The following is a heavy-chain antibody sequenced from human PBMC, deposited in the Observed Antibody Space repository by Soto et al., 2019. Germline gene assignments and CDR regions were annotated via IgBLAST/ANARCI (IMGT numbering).Heavy chain of an antibody. Sequence: GGSLRLSCAASGFTFSSYSMNWVRQAPGKGLEWVSSISSSSSYIYYADSVKGRFTISRDNAKNSLYLQMNSLRAEDTAVYYCARDGPPGLWFGELLSKDYWGQGTLVTVSS. D-gene: IGHD3-10*01. J-gene: IGHJ4*02. CDR1: GFTFSSYS. CDR3: ARDGPPGLWFGELLSKDY. V-gene: IGHV3-21*01. CDR2: ISSSSSYI.